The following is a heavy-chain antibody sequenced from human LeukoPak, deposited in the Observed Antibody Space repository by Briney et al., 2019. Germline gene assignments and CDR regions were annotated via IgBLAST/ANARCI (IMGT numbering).Heavy chain of an antibody. J-gene: IGHJ4*02. V-gene: IGHV3-20*04. Sequence: PGGSLRLSCAASGFTFDDYAMSWVRQAPGKGLEWVSGINWNGGSIGYGDSVKGRFTISRDNAKNSLYLPMNSLRAEDTAVYYCAREEAIAAGGTFFDYWGQGTLVTVSS. CDR1: GFTFDDYA. D-gene: IGHD6-13*01. CDR2: INWNGGSI. CDR3: AREEAIAAGGTFFDY.